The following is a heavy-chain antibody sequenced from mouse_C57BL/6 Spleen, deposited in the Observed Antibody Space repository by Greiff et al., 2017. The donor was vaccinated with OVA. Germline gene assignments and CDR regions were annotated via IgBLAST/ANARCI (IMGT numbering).Heavy chain of an antibody. V-gene: IGHV5-4*01. CDR3: AREGTGTRYFDV. D-gene: IGHD4-1*01. CDR1: GFTFSSYA. Sequence: EVKVEESGGGLVKPGGSLKLSCAASGFTFSSYAMSWVRQTPEKRLEWVATISDGGSYTYYPDNVKGRFTISRDNAKNNLYLQMSHLKSEDTAMYYCAREGTGTRYFDVWGTGTTVTVSS. CDR2: ISDGGSYT. J-gene: IGHJ1*03.